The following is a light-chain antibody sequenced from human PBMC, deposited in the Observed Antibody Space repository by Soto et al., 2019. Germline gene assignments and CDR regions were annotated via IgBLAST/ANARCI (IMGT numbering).Light chain of an antibody. V-gene: IGLV2-14*03. Sequence: QSALTQPASVSGSPGQSITVSCIGTSSDVGGYNYVSWCQQHPGKAPKLMIHDVSDRPSGVSNRFSGSKSGNTASLTISGLQAEDEAYYYCSSYASSNTQVFGGGTKVTVL. CDR1: SSDVGGYNY. CDR3: SSYASSNTQV. CDR2: DVS. J-gene: IGLJ2*01.